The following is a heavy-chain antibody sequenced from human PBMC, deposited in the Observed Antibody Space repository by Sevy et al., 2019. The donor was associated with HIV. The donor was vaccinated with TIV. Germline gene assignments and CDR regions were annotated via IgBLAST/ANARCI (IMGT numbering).Heavy chain of an antibody. V-gene: IGHV3-23*01. CDR3: AKRYSGTMAPDYFYYGLDV. J-gene: IGHJ6*02. Sequence: GGSLRLSCAASGFTFTTYAMTWVRQAPGKGRQWVSAISGSGGSTYYADSVEGRLTISRDNSKSTLYLQMNSLTPEDTAVYYCAKRYSGTMAPDYFYYGLDVWGQGTTVTVSS. CDR1: GFTFTTYA. D-gene: IGHD5-12*01. CDR2: ISGSGGST.